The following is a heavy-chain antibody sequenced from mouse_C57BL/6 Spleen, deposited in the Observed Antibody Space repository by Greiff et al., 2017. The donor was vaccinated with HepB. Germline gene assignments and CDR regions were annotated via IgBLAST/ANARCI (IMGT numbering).Heavy chain of an antibody. CDR2: IWSGGST. D-gene: IGHD2-4*01. J-gene: IGHJ4*01. V-gene: IGHV2-2*01. Sequence: QVQLQQSGPGLVQPSQSLSITCTVSGFSLTSYGVHWVRQSPGKGLEWLGVIWSGGSTDYNAAFISRLSISKDNSKSQVFFKMNSLQADETAIYYCARTDYDGRMDYWGQGTSVTVSS. CDR1: GFSLTSYG. CDR3: ARTDYDGRMDY.